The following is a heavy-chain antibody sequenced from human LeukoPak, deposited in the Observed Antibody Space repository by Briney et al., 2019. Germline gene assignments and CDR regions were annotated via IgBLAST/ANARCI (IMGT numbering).Heavy chain of an antibody. V-gene: IGHV1-18*01. J-gene: IGHJ4*02. CDR2: ISAYNGNT. CDR3: ARAAEQWLPPLDY. D-gene: IGHD6-19*01. Sequence: GASVNVSCKASGYTFTSYGISWVRQAPGQGLEWMGWISAYNGNTNYAQKFQGRVTITADESTSTAYMELSSLRSEDTAVYYCARAAEQWLPPLDYWGQGTLVTVSS. CDR1: GYTFTSYG.